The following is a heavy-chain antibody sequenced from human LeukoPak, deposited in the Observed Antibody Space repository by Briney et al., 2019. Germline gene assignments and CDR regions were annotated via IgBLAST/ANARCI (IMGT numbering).Heavy chain of an antibody. Sequence: SVKVYCKASGDTFGNYAINWVRQAPGQGLEWMGRIIPIFPKTDYAQKFQGRVTITADKSTSTAYLELSSLSSEDTAVYYCARDPKVIVVPDSRNDRNDPWGQGTLVTVSS. CDR2: IIPIFPKT. CDR1: GDTFGNYA. CDR3: ARDPKVIVVPDSRNDRNDP. D-gene: IGHD1-1*01. J-gene: IGHJ5*02. V-gene: IGHV1-69*04.